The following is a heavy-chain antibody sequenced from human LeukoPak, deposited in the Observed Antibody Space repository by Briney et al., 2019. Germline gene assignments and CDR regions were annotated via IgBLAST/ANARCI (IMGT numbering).Heavy chain of an antibody. CDR3: ARHRPAEGCSSTSCQRPRALHPYFDY. D-gene: IGHD2-2*01. J-gene: IGHJ4*02. Sequence: SETLSLTCTVSGGSISSYYWSWIRQPPGKGLEWIGYIYTSGSTNYNPSLKSRVTISVDTSKNQFSLKLSSVTAADTAVYYCARHRPAEGCSSTSCQRPRALHPYFDYWGQGTLVTVSS. V-gene: IGHV4-4*09. CDR1: GGSISSYY. CDR2: IYTSGST.